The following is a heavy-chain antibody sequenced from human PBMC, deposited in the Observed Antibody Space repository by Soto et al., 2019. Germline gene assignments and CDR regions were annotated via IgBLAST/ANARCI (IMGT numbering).Heavy chain of an antibody. CDR3: TRRDCSDGNCYSDFDY. Sequence: GGSLRLSCAASRFRFSGSDMHWGRQASGEGLEWVGRIKTKAESYATALAASVKGRVSISRDDTKNKAYLEMNSLKTEDTAVYYCTRRDCSDGNCYSDFDYWGQGALVTVSS. CDR2: IKTKAESYAT. D-gene: IGHD2-15*01. J-gene: IGHJ4*02. CDR1: RFRFSGSD. V-gene: IGHV3-73*01.